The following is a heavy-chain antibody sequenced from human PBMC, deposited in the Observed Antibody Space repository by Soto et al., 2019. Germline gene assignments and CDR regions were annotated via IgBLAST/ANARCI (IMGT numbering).Heavy chain of an antibody. D-gene: IGHD3-22*01. J-gene: IGHJ3*02. CDR3: ARDRLEYYDSSGLLDI. CDR2: IYYSGST. V-gene: IGHV4-31*03. Sequence: QVQLQESGPGLVKPSQTLSLTCTVSGGSISSGGYYWSWIRQHPGKGLEWIGYIYYSGSTYYNPSLKSRVTISVDTSKNQFSLKLSSVTAADTAVYYCARDRLEYYDSSGLLDIWGQGTMVTVSS. CDR1: GGSISSGGYY.